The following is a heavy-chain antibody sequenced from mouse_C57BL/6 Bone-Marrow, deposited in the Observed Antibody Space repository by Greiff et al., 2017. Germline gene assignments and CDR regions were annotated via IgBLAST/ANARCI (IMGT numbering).Heavy chain of an antibody. Sequence: VQLQQSGPELVKPGASVKIPCKASGYTFPDYNMDWVKQSHGKSLEWIGDINPNNGGTIYNQKFKGKATLTVAKSSSTAYMELRSLTSEDTAVYYCARSGGYYPYWGQGTLVTVSA. CDR3: ARSGGYYPY. CDR2: INPNNGGT. D-gene: IGHD2-3*01. V-gene: IGHV1-18*01. J-gene: IGHJ3*01. CDR1: GYTFPDYN.